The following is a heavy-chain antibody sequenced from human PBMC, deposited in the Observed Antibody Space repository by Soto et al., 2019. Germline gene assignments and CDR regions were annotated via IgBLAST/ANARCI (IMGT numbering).Heavy chain of an antibody. CDR3: ARGEDYYDSSVWFDP. V-gene: IGHV4-30-4*01. D-gene: IGHD3-22*01. CDR1: GGSISSGDYY. CDR2: IYYSGST. J-gene: IGHJ5*02. Sequence: QVQLQESGPGLVKPSQTLSLTCTVSGGSISSGDYYWSWIRQPPGKGLEWIGYIYYSGSTYYNPSLKSRVTISVDTSKNQFSLKLSSVTAADTAVYYCARGEDYYDSSVWFDPWGQGTLVTVSS.